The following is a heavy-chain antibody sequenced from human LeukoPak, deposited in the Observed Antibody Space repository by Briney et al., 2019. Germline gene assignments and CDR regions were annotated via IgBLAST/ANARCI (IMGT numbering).Heavy chain of an antibody. V-gene: IGHV3-9*01. CDR3: AKDDIVVVPAAHYYYGMDV. D-gene: IGHD2-2*01. Sequence: PGRSLRLSCAASGFTFDDYAMHWVRQAPGKGLEWVSGISWNSGNIGYADSVKGRFTISRDNAKNSLYLQMNSLRAEDTAVYYCAKDDIVVVPAAHYYYGMDVWGQGTTVTVSS. J-gene: IGHJ6*02. CDR1: GFTFDDYA. CDR2: ISWNSGNI.